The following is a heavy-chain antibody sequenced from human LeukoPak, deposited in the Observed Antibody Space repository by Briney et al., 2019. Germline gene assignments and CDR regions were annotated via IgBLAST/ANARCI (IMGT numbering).Heavy chain of an antibody. CDR1: GFTFSSDW. V-gene: IGHV3-7*04. D-gene: IGHD2-8*01. J-gene: IGHJ4*02. CDR2: TKHDGSER. Sequence: GGSLSLSCAASGFTFSSDWRHWVRQAPGKGLERVANTKHDGSERYYVDSVKGRFTISRDNVKNSLFLQMDSLRAEDTAVYYCARGGLYGVDYFDYWGQGTLVTVTS. CDR3: ARGGLYGVDYFDY.